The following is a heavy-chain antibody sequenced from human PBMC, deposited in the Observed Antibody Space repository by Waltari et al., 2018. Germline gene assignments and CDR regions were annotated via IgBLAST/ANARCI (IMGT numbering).Heavy chain of an antibody. Sequence: EVQLVQSGAEVNKPGESLKISCKGSGYSFTSYWIGWVRQMPGKGLEWMGIIYPGDSDTRYSPSFQGQVTISADKSISTAYLQWSSLKASDTAMYYCARPSGRLDYIWGAGAFDIWGQGTMVTVSS. D-gene: IGHD3-16*01. J-gene: IGHJ3*02. CDR3: ARPSGRLDYIWGAGAFDI. CDR2: IYPGDSDT. V-gene: IGHV5-51*03. CDR1: GYSFTSYW.